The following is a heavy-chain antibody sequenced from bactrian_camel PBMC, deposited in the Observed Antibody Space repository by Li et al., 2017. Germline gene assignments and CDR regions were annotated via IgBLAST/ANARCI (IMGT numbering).Heavy chain of an antibody. J-gene: IGHJ7*01. D-gene: IGHD1*01. CDR2: ISADGSTI. CDR1: GFIFGDYT. Sequence: HVQLVESGGGLVQPGGSLRVSCVGTGFIFGDYTITWVRQAPGKEREGIAAISADGSTIHYADSVKGRFTISQDNAKTTLYLQMDSLKPEDTAKYYCAADRDERCGLYHYGVDYWGKGTQVTVS. V-gene: IGHV3S6*01.